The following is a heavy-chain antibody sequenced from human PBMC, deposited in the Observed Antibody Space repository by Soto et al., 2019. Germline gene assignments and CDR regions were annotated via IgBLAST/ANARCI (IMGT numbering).Heavy chain of an antibody. D-gene: IGHD5-12*01. CDR3: ARPGYSGYDYHASSAFDI. V-gene: IGHV4-39*01. CDR2: IYYSGST. CDR1: GGSISSSSYY. Sequence: SETLSLTCTVSGGSISSSSYYWGWIRQPPGKGLEWIGSIYYSGSTYYNPSLKSRVTISVDTSKNQFSLKLSSVTAADTAVYYCARPGYSGYDYHASSAFDIWGQGTMVTVSS. J-gene: IGHJ3*02.